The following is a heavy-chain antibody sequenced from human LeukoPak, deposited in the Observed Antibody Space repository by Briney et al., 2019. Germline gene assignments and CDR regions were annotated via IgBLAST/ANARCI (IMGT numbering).Heavy chain of an antibody. D-gene: IGHD5-24*01. CDR3: ARDDGYALVTSLDY. J-gene: IGHJ4*02. Sequence: ASVKVSCKASGYTFTSYGISWVRQAPGQGLEWMGWISAYNGNTNYAQKLQGRVTMTTDTSTSTAYMELRSLRSDDTAVYYCARDDGYALVTSLDYWGQGTLVTVSS. V-gene: IGHV1-18*01. CDR1: GYTFTSYG. CDR2: ISAYNGNT.